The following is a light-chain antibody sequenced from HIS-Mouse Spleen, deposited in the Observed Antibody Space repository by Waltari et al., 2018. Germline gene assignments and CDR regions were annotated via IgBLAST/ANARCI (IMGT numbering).Light chain of an antibody. CDR2: QGS. J-gene: IGLJ2*01. V-gene: IGLV2-23*01. CDR1: SRDVGSYNL. CDR3: CSYAGSSTFVV. Sequence: QSALTQPASVSGSPGQSITISCTGTSRDVGSYNLVPVDQQLPGKAPKLMIYQGSKRPSGVSNRFSGSKSGNTASLTISGLQAEDEADYYCCSYAGSSTFVVFGGGTKLTVL.